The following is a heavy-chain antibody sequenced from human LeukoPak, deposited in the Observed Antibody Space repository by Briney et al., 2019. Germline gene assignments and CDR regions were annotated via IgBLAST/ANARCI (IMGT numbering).Heavy chain of an antibody. CDR2: ISSSSNYI. V-gene: IGHV3-21*01. CDR3: AREFGRIAAAATGY. Sequence: GGSLRLSCAASGLTFSSYNMNWVRQAPGKGLEWVSFISSSSNYIYYTDSVKGRFTISRDNAKNSLFLQMNSLRAEDTAVYYCAREFGRIAAAATGYWGQGTLVTVSS. CDR1: GLTFSSYN. D-gene: IGHD6-13*01. J-gene: IGHJ4*02.